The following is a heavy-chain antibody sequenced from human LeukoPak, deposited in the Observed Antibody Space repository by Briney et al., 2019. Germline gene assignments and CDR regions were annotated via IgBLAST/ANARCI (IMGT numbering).Heavy chain of an antibody. Sequence: ASVKVSCEASGYTFTGYYMHWVRQAPGQGLEWMGWINPNSGGTNYAQKFQGRVTMTRDTSISTAYMELSRLRSDDTAVYYCARTTYCSSTSCRKGFDYWGQGTLVTVSS. CDR1: GYTFTGYY. D-gene: IGHD2-2*01. CDR2: INPNSGGT. V-gene: IGHV1-2*02. CDR3: ARTTYCSSTSCRKGFDY. J-gene: IGHJ4*02.